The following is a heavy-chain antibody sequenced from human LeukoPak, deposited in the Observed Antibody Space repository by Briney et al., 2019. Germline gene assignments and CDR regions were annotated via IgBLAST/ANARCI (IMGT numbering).Heavy chain of an antibody. Sequence: SETLSLTCTVSGGSITSSSYYWGWIRQPPGKGLEWIGSVYYSGNTYYNSSLKSRVTISVDTSKNQFSLKLSSVTAADTAVYYCARRYYYDSSGYYPLDYWGQGTLVTVSS. CDR3: ARRYYYDSSGYYPLDY. CDR2: VYYSGNT. V-gene: IGHV4-39*07. J-gene: IGHJ4*02. CDR1: GGSITSSSYY. D-gene: IGHD3-22*01.